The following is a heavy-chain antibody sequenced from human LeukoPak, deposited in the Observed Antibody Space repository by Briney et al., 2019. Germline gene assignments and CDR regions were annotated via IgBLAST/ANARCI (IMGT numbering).Heavy chain of an antibody. Sequence: SETLSLTCTVSGGSISSSSYYWGWIRQPPGKGLEWIGSIYYSGSTYYNPSLKSRVTISVDTSKNQFSLKLSSVTAADTAVYYCARDRNWGYFDYWGQGALVTVSS. J-gene: IGHJ4*02. CDR2: IYYSGST. V-gene: IGHV4-39*07. CDR1: GGSISSSSYY. CDR3: ARDRNWGYFDY. D-gene: IGHD7-27*01.